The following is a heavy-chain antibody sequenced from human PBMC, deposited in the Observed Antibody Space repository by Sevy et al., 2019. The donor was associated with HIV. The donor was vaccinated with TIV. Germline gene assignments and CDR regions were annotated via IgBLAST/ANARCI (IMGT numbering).Heavy chain of an antibody. Sequence: GGSLRLSCVASAVTFRDSVMHWVRQASGKGLEWVGHIRTKANSYATAYAASVKGRFTISRDDLKNTAYLQMNSLKTEDTAVYYCTGLYDYNWFDPWGQGTLVTVSS. J-gene: IGHJ5*02. CDR3: TGLYDYNWFDP. CDR1: AVTFRDSV. V-gene: IGHV3-73*01. D-gene: IGHD1-1*01. CDR2: IRTKANSYAT.